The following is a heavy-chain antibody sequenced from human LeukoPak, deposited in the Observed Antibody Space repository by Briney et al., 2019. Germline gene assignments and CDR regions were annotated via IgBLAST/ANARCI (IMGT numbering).Heavy chain of an antibody. D-gene: IGHD1-26*01. CDR3: ARVGRFGGSYLYYFDY. Sequence: ASVKVSCKASGYTFTGYYMHWVRQAPGQGLEWMGWINPNSGGTNYAQKFQGWVTMTRDTSISTAYMELSRLRSDDTAVYYCARVGRFGGSYLYYFDYWGQGTLVTVSS. J-gene: IGHJ4*02. CDR2: INPNSGGT. V-gene: IGHV1-2*04. CDR1: GYTFTGYY.